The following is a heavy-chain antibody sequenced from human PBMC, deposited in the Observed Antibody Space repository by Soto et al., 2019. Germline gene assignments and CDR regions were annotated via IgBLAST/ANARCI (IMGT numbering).Heavy chain of an antibody. CDR3: ARDFSLDY. V-gene: IGHV3-7*03. CDR2: IKEDGSEK. Sequence: EVQLVESGGGLVQPGGSLRLSCAASGFNFSTYWMTWVRQAPGKGLEWVANIKEDGSEKYYVDSVKGRFAISRDNAENSVYLQMNSLRAEDTAVYYCARDFSLDYWGQGTLVSVSS. J-gene: IGHJ4*02. CDR1: GFNFSTYW.